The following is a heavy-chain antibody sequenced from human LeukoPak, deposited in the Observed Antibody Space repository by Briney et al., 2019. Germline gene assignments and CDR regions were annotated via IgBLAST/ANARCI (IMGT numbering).Heavy chain of an antibody. CDR3: ARGGTMVRGVITSFDY. CDR1: EFTFSDYY. D-gene: IGHD3-10*01. V-gene: IGHV3-11*06. Sequence: GGSLRLSCAASEFTFSDYYMSWIRQAPGKGLEWVSYISSSSSYTNYADSVKGRFTISRDNAKNSLYLQMNSLRAEDTAVYYCARGGTMVRGVITSFDYWGQGTLVTVSS. CDR2: ISSSSSYT. J-gene: IGHJ4*02.